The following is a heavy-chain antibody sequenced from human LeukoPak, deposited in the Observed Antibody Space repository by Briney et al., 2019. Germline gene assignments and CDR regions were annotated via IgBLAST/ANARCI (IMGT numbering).Heavy chain of an antibody. D-gene: IGHD3-22*01. CDR2: IFYSGTT. CDR1: GFTFDDYG. CDR3: ARGGWNKFDY. V-gene: IGHV4-59*01. Sequence: PGGSLRLSCAASGFTFDDYGMSWVRQAPGKGLEWIGFIFYSGTTNYNPSLKSRVTISVDTSKNQFSLKLSSVTAADTAVYYCARGGWNKFDYWGQGTLVTVSS. J-gene: IGHJ4*02.